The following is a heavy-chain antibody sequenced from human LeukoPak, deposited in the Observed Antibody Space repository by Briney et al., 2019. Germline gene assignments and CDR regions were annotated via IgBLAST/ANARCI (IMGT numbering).Heavy chain of an antibody. CDR3: ARGYNWNYGPDYFDY. D-gene: IGHD1-7*01. J-gene: IGHJ4*02. CDR1: GGSISGHY. Sequence: SETLSLTCTVSGGSISGHYWSWIRQPPGKGLEWIGYIYYSGSTNYNPSLKSRVTISVDTSKNQFSLKLSSVTAADTAVYYCARGYNWNYGPDYFDYWGQGTLVTVSS. V-gene: IGHV4-59*11. CDR2: IYYSGST.